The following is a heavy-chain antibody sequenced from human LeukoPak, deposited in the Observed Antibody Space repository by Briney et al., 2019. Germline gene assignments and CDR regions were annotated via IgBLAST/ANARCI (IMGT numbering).Heavy chain of an antibody. CDR3: ARGNSYYDSSDYFPWESFQH. CDR2: VDHTGST. J-gene: IGHJ1*01. CDR1: GYSISSGYF. Sequence: SETLSLTCTVSGYSISSGYFWGWIRQPPGKGLEWIGYVDHTGSTNFNPSLNGRVSISRDTTKNLFSLRLRSVTAADTAVYYCARGNSYYDSSDYFPWESFQHWGQGTLVTVSS. V-gene: IGHV4-38-2*02. D-gene: IGHD3-22*01.